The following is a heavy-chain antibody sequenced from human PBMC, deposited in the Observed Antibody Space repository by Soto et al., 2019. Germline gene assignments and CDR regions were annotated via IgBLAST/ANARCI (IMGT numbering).Heavy chain of an antibody. D-gene: IGHD3-3*01. V-gene: IGHV3-21*01. J-gene: IGHJ6*03. CDR2: ISSSSSYI. CDR1: GFTFSSYS. CDR3: ARLYDFWAPMDV. Sequence: GGSLRLSCAASGFTFSSYSMNWVRQAPGKGLEWVSSISSSSSYIYYADSVKGRFTISRDNAKNSLYLQMNSLRAEDTAVYYCARLYDFWAPMDVWGKGTTVTVSS.